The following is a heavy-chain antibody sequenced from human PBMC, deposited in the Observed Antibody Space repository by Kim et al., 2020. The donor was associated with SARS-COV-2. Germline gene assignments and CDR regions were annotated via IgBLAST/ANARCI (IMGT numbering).Heavy chain of an antibody. V-gene: IGHV3-30*18. CDR2: ISYDGSNK. J-gene: IGHJ6*02. Sequence: GGSLRLSCAASGFTFSSYGMHWVRQAPGKGLEWVAVISYDGSNKYYADSVKGRFTISRDNSKNTLYLQMNSLRAEDTAVYYCAKDGGYDFWSGYYLGLYPDYYYYGMDVWGQGTTVTVSS. D-gene: IGHD3-3*01. CDR1: GFTFSSYG. CDR3: AKDGGYDFWSGYYLGLYPDYYYYGMDV.